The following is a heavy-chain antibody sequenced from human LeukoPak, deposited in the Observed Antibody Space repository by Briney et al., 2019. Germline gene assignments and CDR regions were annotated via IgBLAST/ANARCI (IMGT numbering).Heavy chain of an antibody. V-gene: IGHV1-2*02. D-gene: IGHD1/OR15-1a*01. CDR2: INPNSGGT. J-gene: IGHJ4*02. CDR1: GFTFTAYH. Sequence: ASVKVSCKASGFTFTAYHMHWVRQAPGQGLEWMGWINPNSGGTNYAQKFQGRVTMTRDTSISTAYMELSGLRSDDTAVYYCAREHNWNNTLDYWGQGTLVTVSS. CDR3: AREHNWNNTLDY.